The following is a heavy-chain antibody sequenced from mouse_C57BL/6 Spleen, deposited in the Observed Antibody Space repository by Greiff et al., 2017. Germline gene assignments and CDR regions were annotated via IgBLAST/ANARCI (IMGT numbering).Heavy chain of an antibody. D-gene: IGHD2-3*01. J-gene: IGHJ3*01. CDR3: AREIYDGYYVGSWFAY. CDR1: GYTFTSYT. V-gene: IGHV1-4*01. Sequence: QVQLQQSGAELARPGASVKMSCKASGYTFTSYTMHWVKQRPGQGLEWIGYINPSSGYTKYNQKFKDKATLTADKSSSTAYMQLSSLTSEDSAVYYCAREIYDGYYVGSWFAYWGQGTLVTVSA. CDR2: INPSSGYT.